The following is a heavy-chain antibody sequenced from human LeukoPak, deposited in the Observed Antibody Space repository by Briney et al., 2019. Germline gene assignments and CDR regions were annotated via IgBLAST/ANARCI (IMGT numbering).Heavy chain of an antibody. CDR1: GYTFTGYY. Sequence: ASVKVSCKASGYTFTGYYMHWVRQAPGQGLEWMGWINPNSGGTNYAQKFQGRVTMTRDTSISTAYMELSRLRSDDTAVYYCARLPGDTYVSSGYYWSWFDPWGQGTLVTVSS. D-gene: IGHD3-22*01. V-gene: IGHV1-2*02. CDR3: ARLPGDTYVSSGYYWSWFDP. J-gene: IGHJ5*02. CDR2: INPNSGGT.